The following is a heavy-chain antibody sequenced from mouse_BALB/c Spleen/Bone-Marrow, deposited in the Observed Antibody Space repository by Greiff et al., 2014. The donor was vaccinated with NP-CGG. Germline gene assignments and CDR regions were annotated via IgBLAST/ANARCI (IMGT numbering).Heavy chain of an antibody. D-gene: IGHD1-1*01. V-gene: IGHV1-69*01. CDR2: IDTSDSYT. CDR3: ARRGVYYYGSFDY. Sequence: QVQLQQSGAELVMPGASVKMSCKASGYTFTDYWMHWVKQRPGQGLEWIGAIDTSDSYTSYNQKFKGKAALTVDESSSTAYMQLSSLTSEDPAVYYCARRGVYYYGSFDYWGQGTTLTVSS. CDR1: GYTFTDYW. J-gene: IGHJ2*01.